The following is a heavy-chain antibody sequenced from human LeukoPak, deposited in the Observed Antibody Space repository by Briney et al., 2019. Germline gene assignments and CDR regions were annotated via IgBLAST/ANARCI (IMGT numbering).Heavy chain of an antibody. J-gene: IGHJ4*02. CDR3: ARAPRRGYFDWLPLYY. CDR1: GGSFSGYY. CDR2: INHSGST. V-gene: IGHV4-34*01. D-gene: IGHD3-9*01. Sequence: PSETLSLTCAVYGGSFSGYYWSWIRQPPGKGLERIGEINHSGSTNYNPSLKSRVTISVETSKNQFSLKLSSVTAADTAVYYCARAPRRGYFDWLPLYYWGQGTLVTVSS.